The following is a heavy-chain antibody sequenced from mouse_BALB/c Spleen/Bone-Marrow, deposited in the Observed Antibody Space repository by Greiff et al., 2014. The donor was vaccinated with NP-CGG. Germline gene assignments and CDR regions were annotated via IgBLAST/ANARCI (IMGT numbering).Heavy chain of an antibody. V-gene: IGHV1-54*01. CDR3: ARRDGSYFDY. Sequence: QVQLQQSGAELVRPGTSVKVSCKASRYAFTNYLIEWVKQRPGQGLEWIGMINPGSGGTNYNEKFKGKATLTADKSSSTAYMQLSSLTSDDSAVYFCARRDGSYFDYWGQGTTLTVSS. CDR2: INPGSGGT. CDR1: RYAFTNYL. D-gene: IGHD3-3*01. J-gene: IGHJ2*01.